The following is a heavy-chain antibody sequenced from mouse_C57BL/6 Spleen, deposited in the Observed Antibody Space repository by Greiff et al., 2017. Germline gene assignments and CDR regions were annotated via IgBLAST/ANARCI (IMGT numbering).Heavy chain of an antibody. V-gene: IGHV1-81*01. Sequence: VQRVESGAELARPGASVKLSCKASGYTFTSYGISWVKQRTGQGLEWIGEIYPRSGNTYYNEKFKGKATLTADKSSSTAYMELRSLTSEDSAVYFCARARYDYDDYYAMDYWGQGTSVTVSS. CDR1: GYTFTSYG. CDR3: ARARYDYDDYYAMDY. D-gene: IGHD2-4*01. CDR2: IYPRSGNT. J-gene: IGHJ4*01.